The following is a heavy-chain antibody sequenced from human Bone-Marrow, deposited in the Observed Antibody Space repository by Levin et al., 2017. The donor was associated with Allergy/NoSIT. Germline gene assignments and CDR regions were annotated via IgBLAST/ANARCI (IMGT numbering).Heavy chain of an antibody. D-gene: IGHD3-22*01. V-gene: IGHV4-39*01. CDR1: DGSISSTSYS. Sequence: SQTLSLTCSLSDGSISSTSYSWAWIRQPPGKGLEWIGNIYHSGNSYHNPSLTRRVPISLDAAKTQFSLKLSSVTASDTAVYYCAIHYHDGSGKCHWGQGTLVTVSS. CDR2: IYHSGNS. CDR3: AIHYHDGSGKCH. J-gene: IGHJ4*02.